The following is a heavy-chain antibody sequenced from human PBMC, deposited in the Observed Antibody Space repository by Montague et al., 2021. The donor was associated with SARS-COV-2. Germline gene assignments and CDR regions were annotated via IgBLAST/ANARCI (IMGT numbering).Heavy chain of an antibody. J-gene: IGHJ6*02. V-gene: IGHV4-61*02. CDR3: ARVGVGTMVRGVIHAYYYYGMDV. D-gene: IGHD3-10*01. Sequence: TLSLTCTVSGGSISSGSYYWSWIRQPAGKGLEWIGRIYTSGSTNYNPSLKSRVTISVDTSKNQFSLKLSSVTAADTAVYYCARVGVGTMVRGVIHAYYYYGMDVWGQGTTVTVSS. CDR1: GGSISSGSYY. CDR2: IYTSGST.